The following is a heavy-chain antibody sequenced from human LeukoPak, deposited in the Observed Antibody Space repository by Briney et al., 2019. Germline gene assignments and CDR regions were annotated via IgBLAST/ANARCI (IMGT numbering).Heavy chain of an antibody. CDR2: IYTSGST. J-gene: IGHJ3*02. CDR1: GGSISSGSYY. CDR3: ARDSYCSSTSCYDAFDI. Sequence: SETLSLTCTVSGGSISSGSYYWSWIRQPAGKVLEWIGRIYTSGSTNYNPSLKSRVTISVDTSKNQFSLKLSSVTAADTAVYYCARDSYCSSTSCYDAFDIWGQGTMVTVSS. V-gene: IGHV4-61*02. D-gene: IGHD2-2*01.